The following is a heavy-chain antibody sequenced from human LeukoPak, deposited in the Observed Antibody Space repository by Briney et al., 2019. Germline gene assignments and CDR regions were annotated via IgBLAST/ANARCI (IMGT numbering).Heavy chain of an antibody. CDR3: TRGGEEPFDY. D-gene: IGHD3-10*01. J-gene: IGHJ4*02. CDR1: GFTFTRFW. Sequence: GGSLRLSCAGSGFTFTRFWMHWVRQAPGKGPVWVARINVEGTTTTYADSVEGRFTISRDENTLYLQMNHLRVDDTAVYYCTRGGEEPFDYWGQGTLVTVSP. V-gene: IGHV3-74*01. CDR2: INVEGTTT.